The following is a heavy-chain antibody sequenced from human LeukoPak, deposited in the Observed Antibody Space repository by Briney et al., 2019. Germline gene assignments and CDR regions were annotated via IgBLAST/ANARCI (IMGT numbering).Heavy chain of an antibody. V-gene: IGHV3-30*02. CDR2: IRYDGSNK. J-gene: IGHJ4*02. CDR3: ARDGYSSAWHHRNLDY. D-gene: IGHD6-19*01. CDR1: GFTFSSYG. Sequence: GGSLRLSCAASGFTFSSYGMHWVRQAPGKGLEWVAFIRYDGSNKYYADSVKGRFTISRDNSKNTLYLQMNTLRAEDTAVYYCARDGYSSAWHHRNLDYWGQGTLVTVSS.